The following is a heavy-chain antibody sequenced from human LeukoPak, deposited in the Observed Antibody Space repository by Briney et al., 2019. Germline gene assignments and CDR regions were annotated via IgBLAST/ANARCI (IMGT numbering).Heavy chain of an antibody. CDR1: GYTFTSYY. V-gene: IGHV1-46*01. J-gene: IGHJ6*03. CDR2: INPSGGST. Sequence: ASVKVSCKASGYTFTSYYMHWVRQAPGQGLEWMGIINPSGGSTSYAQKFQGRVTMTRDMSTSTVYMELSSLRSEDTAVYYCARANYYGSGRLNYYYYYYMDVWGKGTTVTVSS. CDR3: ARANYYGSGRLNYYYYYYMDV. D-gene: IGHD3-10*01.